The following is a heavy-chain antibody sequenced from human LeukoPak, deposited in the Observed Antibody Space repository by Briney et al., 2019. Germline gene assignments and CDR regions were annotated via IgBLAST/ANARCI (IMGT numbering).Heavy chain of an antibody. Sequence: GGSLRLSCAASGFTFSSYAMHWVRQAPGKGLEWVAVISYDGSNKYYADSVKGRFTISRDNSKNTLYLQMNSLRAEDTAVYYCARDVSTRSTRNWFDPWGQGTLVTVSS. V-gene: IGHV3-30*04. CDR2: ISYDGSNK. CDR3: ARDVSTRSTRNWFDP. CDR1: GFTFSSYA. J-gene: IGHJ5*02.